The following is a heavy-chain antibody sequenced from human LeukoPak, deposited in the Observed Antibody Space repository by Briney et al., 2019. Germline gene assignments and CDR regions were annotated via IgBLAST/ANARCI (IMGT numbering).Heavy chain of an antibody. J-gene: IGHJ3*02. CDR1: GFTFSSYS. Sequence: PGGSLRLSCAASGFTFSSYSMNWVRQAPGKGLEWVSSISNSSSYIYYADSVKGRFTVSRDNAKNSLYLQMNSLRAEDTAVYYCARDPYYYDSSGYYHPGAFDIWGQGTMVTVSS. V-gene: IGHV3-21*01. D-gene: IGHD3-22*01. CDR2: ISNSSSYI. CDR3: ARDPYYYDSSGYYHPGAFDI.